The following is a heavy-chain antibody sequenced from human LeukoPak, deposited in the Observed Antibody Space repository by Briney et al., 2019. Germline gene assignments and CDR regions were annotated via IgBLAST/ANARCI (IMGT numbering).Heavy chain of an antibody. V-gene: IGHV4-59*12. J-gene: IGHJ6*03. D-gene: IGHD3-10*01. CDR1: GGSISSYY. CDR3: ARLTGFGEPTYYYYMDV. CDR2: IYYSGST. Sequence: SETLSLTCTVSGGSISSYYWSWIRQPPGKALEWIGYIYYSGSTNYNPSLKSRVTISVDTSKNQFSLKLSSVTAADTAVYYCARLTGFGEPTYYYYMDVWGKGTTVTVSS.